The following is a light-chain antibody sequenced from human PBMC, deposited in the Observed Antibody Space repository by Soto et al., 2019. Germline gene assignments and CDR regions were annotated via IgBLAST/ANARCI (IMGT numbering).Light chain of an antibody. CDR1: QNIDHW. V-gene: IGKV1-5*03. CDR3: QQYNSYRA. J-gene: IGKJ1*01. CDR2: KAS. Sequence: DIQVTQSPSTLSASVGDRVTITCRASQNIDHWLAWHQQKPGKAPKLLISKASNLESGVPSRFSGSGSGTEFTLTISSLQPDDFATYYCQQYNSYRAFGQGTKVDI.